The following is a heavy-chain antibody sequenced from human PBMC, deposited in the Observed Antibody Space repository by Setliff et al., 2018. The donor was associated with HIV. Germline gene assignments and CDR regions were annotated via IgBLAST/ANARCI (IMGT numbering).Heavy chain of an antibody. D-gene: IGHD2-21*02. CDR1: GGSMNNYY. V-gene: IGHV4-4*09. CDR2: IYTSGST. CDR3: ARHGNGPYGPFGDLLYFDY. Sequence: SETLSLTCTVSGGSMNNYYWSWIRQPPGKGLEWIGYIYTSGSTKYNPSLKSRDTISLDTSKNQFSLKLSSVTAADTAVYYCARHGNGPYGPFGDLLYFDYWGQGTLVTVSS. J-gene: IGHJ4*02.